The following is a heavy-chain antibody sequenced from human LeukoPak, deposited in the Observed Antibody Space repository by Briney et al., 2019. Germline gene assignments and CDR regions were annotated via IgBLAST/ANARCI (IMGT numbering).Heavy chain of an antibody. V-gene: IGHV1-2*02. Sequence: GASVKVSCKASGYTFTGYSMHWVRQAPGQGLEWMGWINPNSGGTNYAQKFQGRVTMTRDTSISTAYMELSRLRSDDTAVYYCARPADFWSGPGYWGQGTLVTVSS. CDR1: GYTFTGYS. CDR2: INPNSGGT. J-gene: IGHJ4*02. CDR3: ARPADFWSGPGY. D-gene: IGHD3-3*01.